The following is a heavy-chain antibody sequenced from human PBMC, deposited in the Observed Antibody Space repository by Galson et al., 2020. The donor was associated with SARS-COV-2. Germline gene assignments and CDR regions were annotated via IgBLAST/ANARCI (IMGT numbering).Heavy chain of an antibody. J-gene: IGHJ3*02. Sequence: ASETLSLPCTVSGGSLSSGGSYWSWIRQHPGKGLEWTGYIHYSGSTYYNPSLKSRVTISVDTSKNQFSLKLSSVTAADTAVYYCARGDDYDSSGRTGALDIWGQGTMVTVSS. D-gene: IGHD3-22*01. V-gene: IGHV4-31*03. CDR1: GGSLSSGGSY. CDR2: IHYSGST. CDR3: ARGDDYDSSGRTGALDI.